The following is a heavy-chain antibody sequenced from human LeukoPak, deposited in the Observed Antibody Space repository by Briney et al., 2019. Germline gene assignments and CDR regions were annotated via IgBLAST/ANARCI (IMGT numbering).Heavy chain of an antibody. CDR1: GGSISSGGYY. J-gene: IGHJ6*02. V-gene: IGHV4-31*03. CDR2: IYYSGST. CDR3: ASTIAAAGMAPYHYGMDV. Sequence: SETLSLTCTVSGGSISSGGYYWSWIRQHPGKGLEWIGYIYYSGSTYYNPSLKSRVTISVDTSKNQFSLKLSSVTAADTAVYYCASTIAAAGMAPYHYGMDVWGQGTTVTVSS. D-gene: IGHD6-13*01.